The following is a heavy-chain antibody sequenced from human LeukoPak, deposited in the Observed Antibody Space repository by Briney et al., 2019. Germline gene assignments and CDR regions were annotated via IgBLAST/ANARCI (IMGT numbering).Heavy chain of an antibody. V-gene: IGHV4-59*01. Sequence: SETLSLTCTVSGGSISSYYWSWLRQPPGKGLEGIGYIYYSGSTNYNPSLKSRVTISVDTSKNQFSLKLSSVTAADTAVYYCARASAYCDILTGYARGADAFDIWGQGTMVTVSS. CDR1: GGSISSYY. D-gene: IGHD3-9*01. J-gene: IGHJ3*02. CDR3: ARASAYCDILTGYARGADAFDI. CDR2: IYYSGST.